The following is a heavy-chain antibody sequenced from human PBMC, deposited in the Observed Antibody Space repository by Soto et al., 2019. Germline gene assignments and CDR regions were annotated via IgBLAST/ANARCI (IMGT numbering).Heavy chain of an antibody. CDR1: GFTFSSYG. V-gene: IGHV3-30*18. D-gene: IGHD1-1*01. CDR2: ISYDGSNK. Sequence: QVQLVESGGGVVQPGRSLRLSCAASGFTFSSYGMHWVRQAPGKGLEWVAVISYDGSNKYYADSVKGRFTISRDNSKNXLXLQMNSLRAEDTAVYYCAKDQGTGTTGGYYCYGMDVWGQGTTVTVSS. CDR3: AKDQGTGTTGGYYCYGMDV. J-gene: IGHJ6*02.